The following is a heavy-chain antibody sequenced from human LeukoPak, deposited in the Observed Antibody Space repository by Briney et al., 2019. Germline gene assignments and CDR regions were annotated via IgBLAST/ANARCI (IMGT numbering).Heavy chain of an antibody. V-gene: IGHV4-59*08. CDR3: TRGGELMNY. Sequence: SETLSLTCTVSGGSISSYYWSWIRQPPGKGLEWVGYIYYSGSTNYNPSLKSRVTISVDTSKNQFSLRLSSVTAADTAVYYRTRGGELMNYWGQGTLVTVSS. CDR2: IYYSGST. D-gene: IGHD1-26*01. J-gene: IGHJ4*02. CDR1: GGSISSYY.